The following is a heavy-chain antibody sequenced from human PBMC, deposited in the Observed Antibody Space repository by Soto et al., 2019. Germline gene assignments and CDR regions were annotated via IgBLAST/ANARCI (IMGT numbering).Heavy chain of an antibody. J-gene: IGHJ3*02. CDR2: INPNSGGT. CDR1: GGTFSSYA. CDR3: ARGYYDSSGYYSDAFDI. Sequence: ASVKVSCKASGGTFSSYAISWVRQAPGQGLEWMGWINPNSGGTNYAQKFQGRVTMTRDTSISTAYMELSRLRSDDTAVYYCARGYYDSSGYYSDAFDIWGQGTMVTVSS. V-gene: IGHV1-2*02. D-gene: IGHD3-22*01.